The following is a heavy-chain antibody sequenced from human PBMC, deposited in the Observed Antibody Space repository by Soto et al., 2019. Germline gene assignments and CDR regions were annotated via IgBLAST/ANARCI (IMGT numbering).Heavy chain of an antibody. V-gene: IGHV3-23*01. Sequence: GGSLRLSCAASGFTFSSLGMDWVRQAPGKGLEWVSAISGSGGSTYYADSVKGRFTISRDNSKNTLYLQMNSLRAEDTAVYYCAKEPPPHYYDSSGYSRNWFDPWGQGTLVTVSS. J-gene: IGHJ5*02. CDR3: AKEPPPHYYDSSGYSRNWFDP. CDR1: GFTFSSLG. D-gene: IGHD3-22*01. CDR2: ISGSGGST.